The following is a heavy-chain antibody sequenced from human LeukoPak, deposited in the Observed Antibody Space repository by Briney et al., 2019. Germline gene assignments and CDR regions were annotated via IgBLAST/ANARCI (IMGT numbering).Heavy chain of an antibody. CDR1: GFRVNTYW. Sequence: GASLTLSCSASGFRVNTYWMHWVRHDPGGGLVWGSLIRSDGRKTPYADSVQGRFTISRDNAKNTVYLQMSSLSAEDTAMYYCVRREAGGSNSWLYFDYWGQGTPVRVSS. D-gene: IGHD6-13*01. J-gene: IGHJ4*02. V-gene: IGHV3-74*01. CDR3: VRREAGGSNSWLYFDY. CDR2: IRSDGRKT.